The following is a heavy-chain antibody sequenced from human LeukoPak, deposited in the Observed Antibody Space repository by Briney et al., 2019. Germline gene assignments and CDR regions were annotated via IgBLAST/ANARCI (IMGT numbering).Heavy chain of an antibody. J-gene: IGHJ4*02. CDR3: ARSGSDFWSAHY. CDR2: IKQDGSEK. CDR1: GFTFSDYW. V-gene: IGHV3-7*05. Sequence: PGGSLRLSCAASGFTFSDYWMSWVRQAPGKGLEWVANIKQDGSEKYYVDSVKGRFTISRDNAKNSLYLQMNSLRAEDTAVYYCARSGSDFWSAHYWGQGTLVTVSS. D-gene: IGHD3-3*01.